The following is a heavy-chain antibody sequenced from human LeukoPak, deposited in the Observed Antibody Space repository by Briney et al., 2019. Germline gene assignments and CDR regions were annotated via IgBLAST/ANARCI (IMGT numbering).Heavy chain of an antibody. CDR1: GFTFSSYN. CDR2: ISRTSSTI. D-gene: IGHD6-19*01. J-gene: IGHJ4*02. V-gene: IGHV3-48*04. Sequence: GGSLRLSCAASGFTFSSYNMNWVRQAPGKGLEWVSYISRTSSTIYYADSVKGRFTISRDNAKNSLYLQMNSLTVEDTAVYYCAREYGSGWYDYWGQGTLVTVSS. CDR3: AREYGSGWYDY.